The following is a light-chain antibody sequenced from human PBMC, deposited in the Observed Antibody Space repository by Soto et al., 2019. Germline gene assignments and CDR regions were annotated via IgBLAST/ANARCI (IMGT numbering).Light chain of an antibody. CDR3: STDVGTSSPYV. J-gene: IGLJ1*01. CDR2: EVS. Sequence: QSVLTQPASVSGSPGQSITISCTGTSSDVGSYNLVSWYQQHPGKAPKLMIYEVSKRPSGVSNRFSGSKSGNTASLTISGLQAEDEANYYCSTDVGTSSPYVVVTGSEDTDL. CDR1: SSDVGSYNL. V-gene: IGLV2-23*02.